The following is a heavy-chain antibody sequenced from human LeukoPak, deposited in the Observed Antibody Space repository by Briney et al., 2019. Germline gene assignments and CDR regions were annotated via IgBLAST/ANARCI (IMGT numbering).Heavy chain of an antibody. J-gene: IGHJ4*02. CDR3: ARSGGDFWSGHYFDY. V-gene: IGHV3-48*01. CDR1: XFTXSSYT. D-gene: IGHD3-3*01. CDR2: ISSSSSTI. Sequence: SXRLXXXXXXFTXSSYTMNWVRQXPGXGLEWVSYISSSSSTIYYADSVKGRFTISRDNAKNSLYLQMNSLRAEDTAVYYCARSGGDFWSGHYFDYWGQGTLVTVSS.